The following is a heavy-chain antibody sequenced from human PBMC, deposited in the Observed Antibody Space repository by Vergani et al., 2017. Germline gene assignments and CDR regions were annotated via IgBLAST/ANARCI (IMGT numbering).Heavy chain of an antibody. D-gene: IGHD4-17*01. CDR3: ARDQVDYGDYGVY. CDR2: IWYDGSNK. J-gene: IGHJ4*02. Sequence: QVQLVESGGGVVQPGRSLRLSCAASGFTFSSYGMHWVRQAPGKGLEWVAVIWYDGSNKYYADSVKGRFTISRDNSKNTLYLQMNSLRAEDTAVYYCARDQVDYGDYGVYWGQGTLVTVSS. V-gene: IGHV3-33*01. CDR1: GFTFSSYG.